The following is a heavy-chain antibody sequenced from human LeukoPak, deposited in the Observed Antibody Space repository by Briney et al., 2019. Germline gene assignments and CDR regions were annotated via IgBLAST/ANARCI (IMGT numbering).Heavy chain of an antibody. CDR1: GYTFTRYE. D-gene: IGHD1-26*01. V-gene: IGHV1-8*03. Sequence: GASVKVSCKASGYTFTRYEIHWVRQATGQGLEWMGWMNPNSGNTGYAQKFQGRVTITRDTSITTAYMDLSNLRSEDTALYYCATHPWEHKNWYFDLWGRGTLVTVSS. CDR2: MNPNSGNT. J-gene: IGHJ2*01. CDR3: ATHPWEHKNWYFDL.